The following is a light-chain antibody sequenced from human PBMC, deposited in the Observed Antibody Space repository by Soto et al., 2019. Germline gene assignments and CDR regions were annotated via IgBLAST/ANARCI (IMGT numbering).Light chain of an antibody. J-gene: IGKJ3*01. V-gene: IGKV3-20*01. CDR3: PQYCDSPAT. CDR1: RSVSSSY. CDR2: VAF. Sequence: EIVLTQSPGPVSLHPGERATLSCWASRSVSSSYLAWYQQKPGQAPRLLIYVAFNRATGVPDRFSGSGSGTDFTLTFSRLEPEDFAVYYCPQYCDSPATSGPGTKVDIK.